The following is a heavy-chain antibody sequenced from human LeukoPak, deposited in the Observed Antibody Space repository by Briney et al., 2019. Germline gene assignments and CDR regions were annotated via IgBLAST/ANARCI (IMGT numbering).Heavy chain of an antibody. J-gene: IGHJ4*02. Sequence: ASVKVSCKASGYTFTNYAMHWVRQAPGQRLEWMGWINAGNGNTKYSQKFQGRVTITRDTSASTAYMELSSLRSEDTAMYYCARALWNSGYPFDYWGQGTLVTVSS. V-gene: IGHV1-3*01. CDR2: INAGNGNT. CDR1: GYTFTNYA. CDR3: ARALWNSGYPFDY. D-gene: IGHD5-12*01.